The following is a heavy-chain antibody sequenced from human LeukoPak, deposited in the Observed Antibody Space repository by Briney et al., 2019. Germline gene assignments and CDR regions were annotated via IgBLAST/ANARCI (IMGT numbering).Heavy chain of an antibody. J-gene: IGHJ4*02. CDR2: MNPNSGNT. Sequence: ASVKVSCKASGYTFTSYDINWVRQATGQGLEWMGWMNPNSGNTGYAQKFQGRVTMTRNTSISTAYMELSSLRSEDTAVYYCARDRGLVGFSFFDYWGQGTLVTVSS. CDR1: GYTFTSYD. CDR3: ARDRGLVGFSFFDY. V-gene: IGHV1-8*01. D-gene: IGHD3-16*02.